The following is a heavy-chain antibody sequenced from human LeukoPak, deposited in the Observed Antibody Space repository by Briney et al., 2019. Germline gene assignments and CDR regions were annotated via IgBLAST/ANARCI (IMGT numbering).Heavy chain of an antibody. CDR1: GGFFSGYY. D-gene: IGHD5-18*01. J-gene: IGHJ6*02. CDR3: ARIRTSTAMVPYYYYGMDV. CDR2: INHSGST. Sequence: SETLSLTCAVYGGFFSGYYWSWIRQPPGKGLEWIGEINHSGSTNYNPSLKSRVTISVDTSKNQSSLKLSSVTAADTAVYYCARIRTSTAMVPYYYYGMDVWGQGTTVTVSS. V-gene: IGHV4-34*01.